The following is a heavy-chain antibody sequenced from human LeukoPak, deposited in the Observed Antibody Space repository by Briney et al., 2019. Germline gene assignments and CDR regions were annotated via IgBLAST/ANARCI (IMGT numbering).Heavy chain of an antibody. Sequence: GGSLRLSCAASGFTFDDYAMHWVRQAPGKGLEWVSLISGDGGSTYYADSVKGRFTISRDNNKNSLYLQMNSLRTEDTALYYCATLGYCSSTSCQRGDYWGQGTLVTVSS. D-gene: IGHD2-2*01. J-gene: IGHJ4*02. CDR1: GFTFDDYA. CDR3: ATLGYCSSTSCQRGDY. V-gene: IGHV3-43*02. CDR2: ISGDGGST.